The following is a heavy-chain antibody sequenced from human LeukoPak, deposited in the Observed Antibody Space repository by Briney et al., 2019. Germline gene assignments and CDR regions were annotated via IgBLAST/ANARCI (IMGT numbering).Heavy chain of an antibody. Sequence: EGSLRLSCAASGFTFSSYAMHWVRQAPGKGLEWVAVISYDGSNKYYADSVKGRFTISRDNSKNTLYLQMNSLRAEDTAVYYCAKGGLLWFGESSLDYWGQGTLVTVSS. CDR2: ISYDGSNK. V-gene: IGHV3-30*04. D-gene: IGHD3-10*01. J-gene: IGHJ4*02. CDR3: AKGGLLWFGESSLDY. CDR1: GFTFSSYA.